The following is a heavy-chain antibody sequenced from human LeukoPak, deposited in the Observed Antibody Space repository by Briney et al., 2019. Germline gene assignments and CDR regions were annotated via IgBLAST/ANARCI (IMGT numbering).Heavy chain of an antibody. J-gene: IGHJ6*03. D-gene: IGHD6-19*01. Sequence: SETLSLTCTGSGGSISSRNYYWGWVRQSPGKGLEWVGSIYYTETTYYNPSLESRVTISVDASKNQFSLKLRSVTAADTAQYYCARQISDYYYYYMDVWGTGTTVTVSS. CDR1: GGSISSRNYY. CDR3: ARQISDYYYYYMDV. V-gene: IGHV4-39*01. CDR2: IYYTETT.